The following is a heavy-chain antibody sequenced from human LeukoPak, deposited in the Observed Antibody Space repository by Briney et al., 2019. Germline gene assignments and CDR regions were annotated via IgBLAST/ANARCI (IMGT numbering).Heavy chain of an antibody. V-gene: IGHV1-8*01. CDR1: GYTFTSYD. CDR2: MNPNSGNT. Sequence: ASVKVSCKASGYTFTSYDINWVRQATGQGLEWMGWMNPNSGNTGYAQKFQGRVTMTRNTSISTAYMELSSLRSEDTAVYYCARTRRITMVRGVYYFDYWGQGTLVTVSS. D-gene: IGHD3-10*01. CDR3: ARTRRITMVRGVYYFDY. J-gene: IGHJ4*02.